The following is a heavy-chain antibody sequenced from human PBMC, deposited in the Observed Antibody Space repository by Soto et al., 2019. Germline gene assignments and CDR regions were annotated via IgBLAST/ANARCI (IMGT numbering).Heavy chain of an antibody. CDR3: ARVSVPAAVSLGWFDP. V-gene: IGHV1-3*01. CDR2: INAGNGNT. D-gene: IGHD2-2*01. Sequence: ASVKVSCKASGYTFTSYAMHWVRQAPGQRLEWMGWINAGNGNTKYSQKFQGRVTITRETSASTAYMELSSLRSEYTAVYYCARVSVPAAVSLGWFDPWGQGTLVTVSS. J-gene: IGHJ5*02. CDR1: GYTFTSYA.